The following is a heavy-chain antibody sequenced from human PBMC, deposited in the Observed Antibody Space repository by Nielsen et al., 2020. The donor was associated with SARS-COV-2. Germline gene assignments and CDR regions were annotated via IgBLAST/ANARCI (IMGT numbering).Heavy chain of an antibody. Sequence: GESLKISCAASGFTFSSYSMNWARQAPGKGLEWVSSISSGSSYIYYADSVKGRFTISRDNAKNSLYLQMNSLRAEDTAVYYCARDALYYYYMDVWGKGTTVTVSS. V-gene: IGHV3-21*01. J-gene: IGHJ6*03. CDR3: ARDALYYYYMDV. CDR2: ISSGSSYI. CDR1: GFTFSSYS.